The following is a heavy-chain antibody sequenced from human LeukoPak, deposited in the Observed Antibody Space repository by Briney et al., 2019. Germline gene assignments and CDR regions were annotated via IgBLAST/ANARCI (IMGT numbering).Heavy chain of an antibody. V-gene: IGHV4-34*01. D-gene: IGHD3-3*01. CDR3: ARGGWSGYDRSFDY. CDR2: INHSGST. J-gene: IGHJ4*02. CDR1: GGSFSGYY. Sequence: PSETLSLTCAVYGGSFSGYYWSWIRQPPGKGLEWIGEINHSGSTNYNPSLKSRVTISVDTSKNQFSLKLSSVTAADTAVYFCARGGWSGYDRSFDYSGQRTLVTVSS.